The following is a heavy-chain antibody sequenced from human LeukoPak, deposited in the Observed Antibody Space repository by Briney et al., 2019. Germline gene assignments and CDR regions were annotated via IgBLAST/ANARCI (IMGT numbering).Heavy chain of an antibody. CDR3: ARAYYYGSGSYAFDI. J-gene: IGHJ3*02. D-gene: IGHD3-10*01. Sequence: PSETLSLTCTVSGGSISSGSYYWSWIRQPAGKGLEWIGRIYTSGSTNHNPSLKSRVTISVDTSKNQFSLKLSSVTAADTAVYYCARAYYYGSGSYAFDIWGQGTMVTVSS. CDR1: GGSISSGSYY. V-gene: IGHV4-61*02. CDR2: IYTSGST.